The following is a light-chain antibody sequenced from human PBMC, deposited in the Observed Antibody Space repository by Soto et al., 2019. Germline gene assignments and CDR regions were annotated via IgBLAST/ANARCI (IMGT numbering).Light chain of an antibody. V-gene: IGKV1-5*03. Sequence: DTQLTQFPSTLFKTIGDRVTITCRASQSISSALAWYQQKPGKAPKVLIYEASSLQSGVPSRFSGSGSGTEFTLTISILQPDDFTTYYCQLYHYLLTFGQGTKVDIK. CDR1: QSISSA. CDR2: EAS. CDR3: QLYHYLLT. J-gene: IGKJ1*01.